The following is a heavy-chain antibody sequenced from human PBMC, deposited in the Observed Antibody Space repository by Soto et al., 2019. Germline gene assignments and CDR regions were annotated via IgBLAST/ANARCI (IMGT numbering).Heavy chain of an antibody. V-gene: IGHV1-3*01. CDR2: INAGNGNT. CDR1: GYTFTSYA. CDR3: ASKGPYDLWSGYYPY. D-gene: IGHD3-3*01. Sequence: GASVKVSCKASGYTFTSYAMHWVRQAPGQSREWMGWINAGNGNTKYSQKFQGRVTITRDTSASTAYMERSSLRSEDTAVYYCASKGPYDLWSGYYPYWGQGTLVTVSS. J-gene: IGHJ4*02.